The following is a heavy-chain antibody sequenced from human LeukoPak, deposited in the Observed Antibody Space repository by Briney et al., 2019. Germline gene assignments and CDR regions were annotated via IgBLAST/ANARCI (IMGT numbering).Heavy chain of an antibody. CDR3: ARDWTVTSFDY. Sequence: SVKVSCKASGGTFSSYAISWVRHAPGQEVEWMGGIIPIFGTANYAQKFQGRVTITADESTSTAYMELRSLRSDDTAVYYCARDWTVTSFDYWDQGTLVTVSS. CDR2: IIPIFGTA. J-gene: IGHJ4*02. D-gene: IGHD4-17*01. V-gene: IGHV1-69*13. CDR1: GGTFSSYA.